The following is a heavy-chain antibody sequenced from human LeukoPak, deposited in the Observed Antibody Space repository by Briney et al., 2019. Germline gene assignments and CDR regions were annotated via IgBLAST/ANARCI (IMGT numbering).Heavy chain of an antibody. CDR2: ISGGGGST. V-gene: IGHV3-23*01. CDR1: GFTFSSYA. Sequence: GGSLRLSCAASGFTFSSYAMSRVRQAPGKGLEWVSAISGGGGSTYYADSVKGRFTISRDNSKNTLYLQMNSLRAEDTAVYYCATPPLGLAPNIDYWGQGTLVTVSS. J-gene: IGHJ4*02. CDR3: ATPPLGLAPNIDY.